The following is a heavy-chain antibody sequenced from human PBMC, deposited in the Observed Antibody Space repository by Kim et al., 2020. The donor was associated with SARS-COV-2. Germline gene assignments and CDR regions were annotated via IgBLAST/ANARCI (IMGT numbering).Heavy chain of an antibody. D-gene: IGHD6-13*01. Sequence: SVKVSCKASGGTFSSYAISWVRQAPGQGLEWMGGIIPIFGTANYAQKFQGRVTITADESTSTAYMELSSLRSEDTAVYYCASNLDSGRYSSSWYYYYYGMDVWGQGTTVTVSS. CDR1: GGTFSSYA. CDR2: IIPIFGTA. J-gene: IGHJ6*02. CDR3: ASNLDSGRYSSSWYYYYYGMDV. V-gene: IGHV1-69*13.